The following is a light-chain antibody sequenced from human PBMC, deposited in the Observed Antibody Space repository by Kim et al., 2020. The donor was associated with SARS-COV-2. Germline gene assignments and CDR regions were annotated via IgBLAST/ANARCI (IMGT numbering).Light chain of an antibody. CDR2: SNN. Sequence: QSVLTQPPSASGTPGQRVTISCSGSSSNIGSNNVVWYQQLPGAAPNLLIYSNNQRPSGIPDRFSGSRSGTSASLAISGLQSGDEADYYCAVWDDSLKQGVFGGWTQLTVL. J-gene: IGLJ3*02. CDR1: SSNIGSNN. V-gene: IGLV1-44*01. CDR3: AVWDDSLKQGV.